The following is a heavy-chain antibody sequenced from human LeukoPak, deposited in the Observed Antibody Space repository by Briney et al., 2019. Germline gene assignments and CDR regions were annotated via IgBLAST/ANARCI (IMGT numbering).Heavy chain of an antibody. CDR1: GFTFSSYW. V-gene: IGHV3-7*03. D-gene: IGHD6-19*01. CDR3: ARENYSSGWFDAFDI. Sequence: PGGSLRLSCAASGFTFSSYWMSWVRQAPGKGLEWVANIKQDGSEKYYVDSVKGRFTISRDNAKNSLYLQMNSLRAEDTAVHYCARENYSSGWFDAFDIWGQGTMVTVSS. J-gene: IGHJ3*02. CDR2: IKQDGSEK.